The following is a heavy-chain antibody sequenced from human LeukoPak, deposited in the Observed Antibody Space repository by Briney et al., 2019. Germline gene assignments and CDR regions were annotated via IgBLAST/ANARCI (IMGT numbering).Heavy chain of an antibody. D-gene: IGHD3-22*01. J-gene: IGHJ4*02. CDR3: ARGVVDYDSSGYYFYYFDY. CDR2: IYTSGST. Sequence: SETLSLTCTVSGGSISSYYWSWIRQPAGKGLEWIGRIYTSGSTNYNPSLKSRVTMSVDTSKNQFSLKLSSVTAADTAVYYCARGVVDYDSSGYYFYYFDYWGQGTLVTVSS. CDR1: GGSISSYY. V-gene: IGHV4-4*07.